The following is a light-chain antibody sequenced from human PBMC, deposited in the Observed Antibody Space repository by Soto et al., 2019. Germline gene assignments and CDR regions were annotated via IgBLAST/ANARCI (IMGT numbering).Light chain of an antibody. J-gene: IGLJ1*01. CDR1: SSNIGAGYD. CDR2: DNN. CDR3: QSYDSSLSASYV. V-gene: IGLV1-40*01. Sequence: QSVLTQPPSVSWAPGQGVIISCTGSSSNIGAGYDVHWYQQLPGTAPRLLIYDNNNRPSGVPARFSVSKPDTSASLAITGLQPEDEADYYCQSYDSSLSASYVFGTGTKVTVL.